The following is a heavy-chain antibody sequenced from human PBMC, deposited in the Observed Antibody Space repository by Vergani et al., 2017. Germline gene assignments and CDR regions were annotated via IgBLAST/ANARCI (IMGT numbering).Heavy chain of an antibody. D-gene: IGHD1-26*01. J-gene: IGHJ4*02. CDR3: ARGAAPPSGSYGGYYFDY. CDR1: GGSFSGYY. Sequence: QVQLQQWGAGLLKPSETLSLTCAVYGGSFSGYYWSGIRQPPGKGLGWIGEINHSGSTNYNPSLKSRVTISVETSKNQFSLKLSSVTAADTAVYYCARGAAPPSGSYGGYYFDYWGQGTLVTVSS. CDR2: INHSGST. V-gene: IGHV4-34*01.